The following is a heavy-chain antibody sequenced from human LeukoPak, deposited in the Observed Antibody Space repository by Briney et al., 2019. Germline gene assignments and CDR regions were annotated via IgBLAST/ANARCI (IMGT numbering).Heavy chain of an antibody. CDR3: ARSIVVVPAAPFDY. CDR1: GGSISSYY. D-gene: IGHD2-2*01. CDR2: IYYSGST. V-gene: IGHV4-59*01. Sequence: SETLSLTCTVSGGSISSYYWSWIRQPPGKGLEWIGYIYYSGSTNYNPSLKSRVTISVDTSKNQFSLKLSSVTAADTAVYYCARSIVVVPAAPFDYWGQGTLVTVSS. J-gene: IGHJ4*02.